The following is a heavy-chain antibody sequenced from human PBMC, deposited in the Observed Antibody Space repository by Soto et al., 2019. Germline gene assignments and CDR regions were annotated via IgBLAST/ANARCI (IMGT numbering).Heavy chain of an antibody. CDR2: IWYDGSNK. CDR3: ARDQGEQLPTDY. D-gene: IGHD6-6*01. CDR1: GFTFSSYG. Sequence: QVQLVESGGGVVQPGRSLRLSCAASGFTFSSYGMHWVRQAPGKGLEWVAVIWYDGSNKYYADSVKGRFTISRDNSKNTLYLQMNSLRAEDTAVYYCARDQGEQLPTDYWGQGTLVTVSS. J-gene: IGHJ4*02. V-gene: IGHV3-33*01.